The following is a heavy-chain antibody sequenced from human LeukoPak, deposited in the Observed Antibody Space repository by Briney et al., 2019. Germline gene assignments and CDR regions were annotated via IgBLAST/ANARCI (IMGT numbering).Heavy chain of an antibody. J-gene: IGHJ6*02. CDR3: ARVGIVVVPAAMDYYGMDV. Sequence: SETLSLTCTVSGGSISSYYWSWIRQPPGKGLEWIGYIYYSGSTNYDPSLKSRVTISVDTSKNQFSLKLSSVTAADTAVYYCARVGIVVVPAAMDYYGMDVWGQGTTVTVSS. D-gene: IGHD2-2*01. CDR1: GGSISSYY. V-gene: IGHV4-59*01. CDR2: IYYSGST.